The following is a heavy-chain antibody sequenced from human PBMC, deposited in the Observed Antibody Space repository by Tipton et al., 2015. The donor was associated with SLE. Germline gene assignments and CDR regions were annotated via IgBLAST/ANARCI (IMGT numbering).Heavy chain of an antibody. Sequence: LRLSCTVSNGSISSGDFYWSWIRQQPVKGLEWIGSIYYSGAPSSNSSLRSRLTLSEDTSKNLFSLNLYSVTAADTAVYFCARGGSPYAFWGRGILVTVSS. CDR2: IYYSGAP. CDR3: ARGGSPYAF. D-gene: IGHD2-2*01. J-gene: IGHJ4*02. CDR1: NGSISSGDFY. V-gene: IGHV4-31*02.